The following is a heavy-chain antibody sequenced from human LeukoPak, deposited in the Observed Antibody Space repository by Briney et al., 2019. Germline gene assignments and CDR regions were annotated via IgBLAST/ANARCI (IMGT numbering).Heavy chain of an antibody. CDR2: ISGSGGST. CDR3: AKDPGIAVAGLFDY. Sequence: GGSLRLSCAVSGFTVSSNYMSWVRQAPGKGLEWVSAISGSGGSTYYADSVKGRFTISRDNSKNTLYLQMNSLRAEDTAVYYCAKDPGIAVAGLFDYWGQGTLVTVSS. D-gene: IGHD6-19*01. CDR1: GFTVSSNY. V-gene: IGHV3-23*01. J-gene: IGHJ4*02.